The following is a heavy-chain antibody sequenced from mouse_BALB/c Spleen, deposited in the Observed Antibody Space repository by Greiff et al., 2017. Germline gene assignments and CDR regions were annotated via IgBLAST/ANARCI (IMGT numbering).Heavy chain of an antibody. J-gene: IGHJ1*01. V-gene: IGHV1-14*01. CDR2: INPYNDGT. D-gene: IGHD1-1*01. CDR3: ARWGGSSSYWYFDV. Sequence: QLQESGPELVKPGASVKMSCKASGYTFTSYVMHWVKQKPGQGLEWIGYINPYNDGTKYNEKFKGKATLTSDKSSSTAYMELSSLTSEDSAVYYCARWGGSSSYWYFDVWGAGTTVTVSS. CDR1: GYTFTSYV.